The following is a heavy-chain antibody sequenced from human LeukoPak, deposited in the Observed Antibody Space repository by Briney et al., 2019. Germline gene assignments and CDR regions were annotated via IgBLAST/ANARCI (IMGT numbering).Heavy chain of an antibody. D-gene: IGHD6-19*01. CDR2: INHSGST. CDR1: GGSFSGYY. Sequence: SETLSLTCAVYGGSFSGYYWSWIRQPPGKGLEWIGEINHSGSTNYNPSLKSRVTLSVDKSQNQFSLKLSSVTAADTAVYYCARVRDSSGWYGFDYWGQGNLVTVSS. J-gene: IGHJ4*02. CDR3: ARVRDSSGWYGFDY. V-gene: IGHV4-34*01.